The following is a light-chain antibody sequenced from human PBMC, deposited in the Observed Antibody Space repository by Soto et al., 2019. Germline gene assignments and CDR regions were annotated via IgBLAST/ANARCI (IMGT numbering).Light chain of an antibody. CDR2: GES. V-gene: IGKV3-20*01. CDR1: QSVSSSY. CDR3: QQYGSSPLS. Sequence: EIVLTQSPGTLSLSPGERATLSCRASQSVSSSYLAWYQQKPGQAPRLLIYGESTRATGIPDRFSVSGSGTDFTLTITRLEPDDFAVYYCQQYGSSPLSFGGGTKVEIK. J-gene: IGKJ4*01.